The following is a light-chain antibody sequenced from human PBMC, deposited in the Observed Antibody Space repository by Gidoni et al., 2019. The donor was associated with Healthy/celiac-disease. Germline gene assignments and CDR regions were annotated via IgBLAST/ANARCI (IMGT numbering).Light chain of an antibody. CDR1: QSVSIY. CDR3: QQRSNWPPYT. CDR2: DAS. V-gene: IGKV3-11*01. Sequence: EMVLTQSPATPSMSPGERATLSCRASQSVSIYLAWYQQKPGQAPRLLIYDASNRATGIPARFSGSGSGTDFTLTMSSLEPEDSAVYYCQQRSNWPPYTFGEGTKLEIK. J-gene: IGKJ2*01.